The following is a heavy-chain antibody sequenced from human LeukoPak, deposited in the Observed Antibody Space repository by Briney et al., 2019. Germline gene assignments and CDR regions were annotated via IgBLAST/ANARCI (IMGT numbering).Heavy chain of an antibody. V-gene: IGHV4-59*01. CDR1: GGSINNYY. Sequence: SETLSLTCTVSGGSINNYYWSWIRQPPGKGLEWIGYISYSGSSNYNPSLTSRVTISVDTSKNQFSLKLSSVTAADTAVYYCARHHRYCSGGSCYNWFDPWGQGTLVTVSS. CDR2: ISYSGSS. D-gene: IGHD2-15*01. CDR3: ARHHRYCSGGSCYNWFDP. J-gene: IGHJ5*02.